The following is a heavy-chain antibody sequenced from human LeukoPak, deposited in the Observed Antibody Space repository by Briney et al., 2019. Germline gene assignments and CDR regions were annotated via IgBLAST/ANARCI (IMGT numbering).Heavy chain of an antibody. CDR1: GGSISSYY. CDR2: IYYSGST. CDR3: ARQIRGWFDP. J-gene: IGHJ5*02. V-gene: IGHV4-59*08. Sequence: SETLSLTCAVSGGSISSYYWSWIRQPPGKGLEWIGYIYYSGSTNYNPSLKSRVTISVDTSKNQFSLKLSSVTAADTAVYYCARQIRGWFDPWGQGTLVTVSS.